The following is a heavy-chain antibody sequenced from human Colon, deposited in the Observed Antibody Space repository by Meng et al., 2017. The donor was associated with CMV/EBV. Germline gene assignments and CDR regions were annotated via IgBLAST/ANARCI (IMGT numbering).Heavy chain of an antibody. Sequence: GGSLRLSCAASGFTFSSYGMHWVRQAPGKGLEWVAVIWYDGSNKYYADSVKGRFTISRDNSKNTLYLQMNSLRAEDTAVYYCAKDRAIFGVVTHYFDYWGQGTLVTVSS. CDR3: AKDRAIFGVVTHYFDY. CDR1: GFTFSSYG. CDR2: IWYDGSNK. V-gene: IGHV3-33*06. D-gene: IGHD3-3*01. J-gene: IGHJ4*02.